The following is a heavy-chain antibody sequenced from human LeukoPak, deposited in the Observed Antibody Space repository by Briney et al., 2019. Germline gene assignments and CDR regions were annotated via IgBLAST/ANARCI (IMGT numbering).Heavy chain of an antibody. V-gene: IGHV3-23*01. CDR2: IGGGGGST. CDR1: GFIVSSNY. CDR3: AKGHRYCTSGNCNSAIDY. J-gene: IGHJ4*02. Sequence: GGSLRLSCAASGFIVSSNYMSWVRQAPGKGLEWVSTIGGGGGSTDYTDSVKGRFTISRDNSKNTLYLQMSSLGAEDTAVYYCAKGHRYCTSGNCNSAIDYWGQGTLVTVSS. D-gene: IGHD2-15*01.